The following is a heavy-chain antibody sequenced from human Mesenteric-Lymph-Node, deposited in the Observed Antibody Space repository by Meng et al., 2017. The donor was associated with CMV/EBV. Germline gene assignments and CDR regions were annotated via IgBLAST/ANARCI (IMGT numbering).Heavy chain of an antibody. J-gene: IGHJ4*02. V-gene: IGHV5-51*01. D-gene: IGHD2/OR15-2a*01. CDR3: ARTTKFSDTSTYYGY. CDR1: GYRFTSYW. Sequence: GESLKISCKASGYRFTSYWITWVRQMPGKGMEWMGLINPGDSDTVYSPSYQGQVTFSADKSISTTYLQWRSLKAGDSGIYYCARTTKFSDTSTYYGYWGQGTLVTVSS. CDR2: INPGDSDT.